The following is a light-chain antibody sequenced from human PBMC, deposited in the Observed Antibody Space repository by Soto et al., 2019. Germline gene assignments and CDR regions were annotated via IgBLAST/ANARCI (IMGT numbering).Light chain of an antibody. J-gene: IGLJ1*01. Sequence: QSVLTQPPSASGSPGQSVTISCTGTSSDVGGYNYVSWYQQHPGKAPKLIIYEVTKRPSGVPDRFSGSKSGSTASLTVSELQAEDEADYYCSSRAGWNPYVFGTGTKVTVL. V-gene: IGLV2-8*01. CDR3: SSRAGWNPYV. CDR2: EVT. CDR1: SSDVGGYNY.